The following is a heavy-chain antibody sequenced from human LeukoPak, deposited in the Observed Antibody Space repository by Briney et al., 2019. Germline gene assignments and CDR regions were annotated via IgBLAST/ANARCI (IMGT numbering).Heavy chain of an antibody. CDR3: AATYYYDGSGDY. J-gene: IGHJ4*02. V-gene: IGHV3-48*04. D-gene: IGHD3-22*01. Sequence: GGSLRLSCAASAFTFSSYWMHWVRQAPGKGLEWVSYISSTGSNIYYADSVKGRFTISRDNAKNSLYLLMNSLRTEDTAVYYCAATYYYDGSGDYWGQGTLVTVSS. CDR2: ISSTGSNI. CDR1: AFTFSSYW.